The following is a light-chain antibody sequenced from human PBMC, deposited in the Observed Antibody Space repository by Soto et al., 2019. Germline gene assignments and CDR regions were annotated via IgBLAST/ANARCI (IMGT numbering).Light chain of an antibody. CDR3: HQYSALYT. Sequence: DIQMTQSPSALSASVGDRVTITCRASPSISRWLAWYQQKPGKAPKLLIYKASSLQGGVPSRFSGRGSATEFTLNSSGQQPDDVATYYCHQYSALYTFGRRTKLEI. J-gene: IGKJ2*01. CDR2: KAS. V-gene: IGKV1-5*03. CDR1: PSISRW.